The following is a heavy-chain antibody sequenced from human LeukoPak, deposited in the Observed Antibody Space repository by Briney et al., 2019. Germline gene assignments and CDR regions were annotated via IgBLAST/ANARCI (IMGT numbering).Heavy chain of an antibody. J-gene: IGHJ4*02. CDR2: ISGGGGIT. CDR1: GFTFSSYA. Sequence: GGSLRLSCAASGFTFSSYAMSWVRQAPGKGLEWVSAISGGGGITYYADSVKGRFTISRDNPKNTLYVQMNSLRAEDTAVYYCATGAGSKPFDYWGQGTLVTVSS. V-gene: IGHV3-23*01. D-gene: IGHD3-10*01. CDR3: ATGAGSKPFDY.